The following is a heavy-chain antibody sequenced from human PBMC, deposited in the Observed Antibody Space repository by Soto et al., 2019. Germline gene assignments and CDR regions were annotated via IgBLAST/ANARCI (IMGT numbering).Heavy chain of an antibody. CDR2: IYSGGST. CDR1: GFTVSSNY. Sequence: GGSLRLSCAASGFTVSSNYMSWVRQAPGKGLEWVSVIYSGGSTYYADSVKGRFTISRDNSKNTLYLQMNSLRAEDTAVYYCARGKYYYDSSGIYYFDYWGQGTLVTVSS. D-gene: IGHD3-22*01. CDR3: ARGKYYYDSSGIYYFDY. J-gene: IGHJ4*02. V-gene: IGHV3-53*01.